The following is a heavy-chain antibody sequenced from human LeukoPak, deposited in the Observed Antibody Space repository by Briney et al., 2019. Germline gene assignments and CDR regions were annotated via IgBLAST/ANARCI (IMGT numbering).Heavy chain of an antibody. Sequence: ASVKVSCKASGYTFTGYYMHWVRQAPGQGLEWMGWINPNSGGTNYAQKFQGRVTMTRDTSIGTAYMELSRLRSDDTAVYYCATLYSGYDVFDYWGQGTLVTVSS. J-gene: IGHJ4*02. CDR3: ATLYSGYDVFDY. CDR2: INPNSGGT. V-gene: IGHV1-2*02. D-gene: IGHD5-12*01. CDR1: GYTFTGYY.